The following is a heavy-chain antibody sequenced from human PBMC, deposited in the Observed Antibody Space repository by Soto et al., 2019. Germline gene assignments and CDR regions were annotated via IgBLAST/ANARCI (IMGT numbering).Heavy chain of an antibody. CDR1: GFTFSTYA. CDR2: ISDSGGSP. CDR3: AKDSGAEVVTYFDF. J-gene: IGHJ4*02. D-gene: IGHD3-22*01. Sequence: EVQLLESGGGLVQPGGSLRLSCAVSGFTFSTYAMSWVRQAPGKGLEWVSVISDSGGSPYYADSVKGRFTISRDNSKNTLDLQMNSLRAEDTAVYYCAKDSGAEVVTYFDFWGQGTLVTVSS. V-gene: IGHV3-23*01.